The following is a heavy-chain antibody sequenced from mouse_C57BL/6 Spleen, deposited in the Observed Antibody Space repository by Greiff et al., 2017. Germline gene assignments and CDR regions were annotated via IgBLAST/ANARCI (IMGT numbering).Heavy chain of an antibody. V-gene: IGHV1-72*01. Sequence: QVQLQQSGAELVKPGASVKLSCKASGYTFTSYWMHWVKQRPGRGLEWIGRSDPNSGGTKYNEKFKSKATLTVDKPSSTAYMQLSSLTSEDSAVYYCARVNYYAMDYWGQGTSVTVSS. CDR3: ARVNYYAMDY. CDR1: GYTFTSYW. J-gene: IGHJ4*01. CDR2: SDPNSGGT.